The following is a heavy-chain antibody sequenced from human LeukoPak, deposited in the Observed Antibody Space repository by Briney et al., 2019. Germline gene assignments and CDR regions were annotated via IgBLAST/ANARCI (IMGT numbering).Heavy chain of an antibody. D-gene: IGHD3-3*01. V-gene: IGHV3-20*01. Sequence: GGSLRLSCAASGFTIDDYGMSWVRQAPGKGLEWVAGINWNGGSTGYADSVKGRFTISRDNANNSLYLQMNSLRAEDTALYHCARALYYDFGSGSPDDAFDIWGQGTMVTVSS. J-gene: IGHJ3*02. CDR2: INWNGGST. CDR1: GFTIDDYG. CDR3: ARALYYDFGSGSPDDAFDI.